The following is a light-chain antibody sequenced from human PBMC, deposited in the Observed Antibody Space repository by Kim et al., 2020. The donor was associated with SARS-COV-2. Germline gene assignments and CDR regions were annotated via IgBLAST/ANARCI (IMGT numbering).Light chain of an antibody. Sequence: VTLPFASSTEAVTSGSNPNWFQQKPGQAPRALIYSTSNKYSWTPARFSGSLLGDKAALTLSGVRPEDEADSYCLLYYGGAQHNWVFGGGTQLTVL. CDR2: STS. V-gene: IGLV7-43*01. CDR3: LLYYGGAQHNWV. J-gene: IGLJ3*02. CDR1: TEAVTSGSN.